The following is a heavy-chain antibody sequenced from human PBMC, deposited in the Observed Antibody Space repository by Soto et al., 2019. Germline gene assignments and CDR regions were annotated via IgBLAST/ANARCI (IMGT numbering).Heavy chain of an antibody. J-gene: IGHJ4*02. D-gene: IGHD3-3*01. CDR3: ARAEDYDFWSGPPKYFDN. V-gene: IGHV3-7*03. Sequence: GGSLRLSXATSGFTFRSYWMTWVRQAPGKGPEWVANIKPDGSEKQYVDSVKGRFTVSRDNAKKSLDLQMNSLRVENTAVYYCARAEDYDFWSGPPKYFDNWGQGTQVTVSS. CDR1: GFTFRSYW. CDR2: IKPDGSEK.